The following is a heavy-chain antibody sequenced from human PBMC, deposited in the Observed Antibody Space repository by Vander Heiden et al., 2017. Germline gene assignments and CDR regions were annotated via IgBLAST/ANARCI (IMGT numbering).Heavy chain of an antibody. CDR1: GGSISSSSYY. D-gene: IGHD4-4*01. CDR3: ARLPRTVTILNYYYYYGMDV. CDR2: IYYSGST. V-gene: IGHV4-39*01. J-gene: IGHJ6*02. Sequence: QLQLQESGPGLVKPSETLSLTCTVSGGSISSSSYYWGWIRQPPGKGLEGLGSIYYSGSTYYNPSLKSRVTISVDTSKNQFSLKLSSVTAADTAVYYCARLPRTVTILNYYYYYGMDVWGQGTTVTVSS.